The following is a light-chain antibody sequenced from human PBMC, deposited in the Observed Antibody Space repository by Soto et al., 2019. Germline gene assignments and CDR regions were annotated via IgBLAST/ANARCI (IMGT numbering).Light chain of an antibody. Sequence: EIVMTQSPATLSVSPGETATLSCRASQGVNSNLAWYQQKPGQAPRLLMYGASTRATGIPARFSGSGSGTEFTLTISSLQSEDFAVYYCHYYGGPFGGGTKIEIK. J-gene: IGKJ4*01. CDR3: HYYGGP. CDR1: QGVNSN. CDR2: GAS. V-gene: IGKV3-15*01.